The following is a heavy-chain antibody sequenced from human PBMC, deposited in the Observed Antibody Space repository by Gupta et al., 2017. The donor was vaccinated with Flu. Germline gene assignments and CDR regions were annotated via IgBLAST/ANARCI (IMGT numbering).Heavy chain of an antibody. D-gene: IGHD3-10*01. CDR3: ARHFGAMVWGGMDV. V-gene: IGHV5-10-1*01. CDR2: IDPNDSYT. Sequence: EVQLVQSGAEVKKPGESLRISCKGSGYSFTSYWTSWVPQMPGEGLELMGRIDPNDSYTNYRPSFQGPVTISTDKSISHAYLQWSSLKASDTAMYYCARHFGAMVWGGMDVWGQGTTVTVSS. CDR1: GYSFTSYW. J-gene: IGHJ6*02.